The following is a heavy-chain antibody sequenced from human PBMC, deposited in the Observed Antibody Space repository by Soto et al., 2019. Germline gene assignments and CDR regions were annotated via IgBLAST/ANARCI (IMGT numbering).Heavy chain of an antibody. CDR1: GGTFSSYA. CDR3: ATKLVLRGDYYYGMDV. J-gene: IGHJ6*02. D-gene: IGHD1-1*01. CDR2: IIPIFGTA. Sequence: ASVKVSCKASGGTFSSYAISWVRQAPGQGLEWMGGIIPIFGTANYAQKFQGRVTITADESTSTAYMELSSLRSEDTAVYYCATKLVLRGDYYYGMDVWGQGTTVTVSS. V-gene: IGHV1-69*13.